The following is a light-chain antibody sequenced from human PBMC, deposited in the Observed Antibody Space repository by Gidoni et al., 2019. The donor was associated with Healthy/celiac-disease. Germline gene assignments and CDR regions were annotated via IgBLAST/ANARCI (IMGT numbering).Light chain of an antibody. J-gene: IGKJ1*01. CDR2: DAS. Sequence: EIVLTQSPATLSLSPGERATLSCRASPSVSSYLAWYQQKPGQAPRHLIYDASNRATGIPARFSGSGSGTDFTLTISSLEPEDFAVYYCQQRSNWPPTWTFGQGTKVEIK. CDR1: PSVSSY. CDR3: QQRSNWPPTWT. V-gene: IGKV3-11*01.